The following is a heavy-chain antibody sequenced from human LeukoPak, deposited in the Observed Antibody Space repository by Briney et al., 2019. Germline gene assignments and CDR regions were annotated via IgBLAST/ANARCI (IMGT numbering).Heavy chain of an antibody. V-gene: IGHV4-39*01. J-gene: IGHJ4*02. Sequence: PSETLSLTCTVSGGSISSSSYYWGWIRQPPGKGLEWIGSIYYSGSTYYNPSLKSRVTISVDTSKNQFSLKLSSVTAADTAVYYCARHGSKYPTGGQLGPPPYFDYWGQGTLVTVSS. D-gene: IGHD6-6*01. CDR1: GGSISSSSYY. CDR3: ARHGSKYPTGGQLGPPPYFDY. CDR2: IYYSGST.